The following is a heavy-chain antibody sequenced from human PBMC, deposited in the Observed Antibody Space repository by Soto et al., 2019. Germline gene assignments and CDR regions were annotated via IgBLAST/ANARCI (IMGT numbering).Heavy chain of an antibody. J-gene: IGHJ4*02. D-gene: IGHD2-21*02. V-gene: IGHV1-8*01. CDR1: GYTFTSYD. Sequence: QVQLVQSGAEVKKPGASVKVSCKASGYTFTSYDINWVRQATGQGPEWMGWMNPNSGDTHYAQTFQGSVTMTRNTSISTAHMELSSLRSEDTAMYYCARWYGGNSGDYWGQGTLVTVSS. CDR3: ARWYGGNSGDY. CDR2: MNPNSGDT.